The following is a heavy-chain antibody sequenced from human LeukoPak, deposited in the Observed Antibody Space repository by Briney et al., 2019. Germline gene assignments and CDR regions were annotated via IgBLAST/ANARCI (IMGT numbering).Heavy chain of an antibody. V-gene: IGHV1-18*01. CDR2: ISAYNGNT. CDR1: GYTFTSYG. CDR3: ARDQPVGYCSGGSCYTLGY. J-gene: IGHJ4*02. D-gene: IGHD2-15*01. Sequence: GASVKVSCKASGYTFTSYGISWVRQAPGQGLEWMGWISAYNGNTNYAQKLQGRVTITADKSTSTAYMELSSLRSEDTAVYYCARDQPVGYCSGGSCYTLGYWGQGTLVTVSS.